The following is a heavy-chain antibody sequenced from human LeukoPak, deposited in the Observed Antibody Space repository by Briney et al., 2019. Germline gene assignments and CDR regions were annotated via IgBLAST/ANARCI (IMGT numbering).Heavy chain of an antibody. Sequence: GGSLRLSCAASGFTFSDYYMSWIRQAPGKGLEWVSGINWNGGSTGYADSVKGRFTISRDNAKNSLYLQMNSLRAEDTALYYCAREEMWELPGGGAFDIWGQGTMVTVSS. CDR2: INWNGGST. J-gene: IGHJ3*02. CDR3: AREEMWELPGGGAFDI. CDR1: GFTFSDYY. D-gene: IGHD1-26*01. V-gene: IGHV3-20*04.